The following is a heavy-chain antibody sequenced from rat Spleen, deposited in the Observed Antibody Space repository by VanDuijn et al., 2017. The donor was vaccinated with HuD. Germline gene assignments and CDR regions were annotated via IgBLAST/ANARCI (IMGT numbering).Heavy chain of an antibody. J-gene: IGHJ3*01. CDR1: GFTFSDYG. CDR2: ISTSSGTI. Sequence: EVQLVESGGGLVQPGRSLKLSCVASGFTFSDYGMSWIRQAPGKGLEWVAYISTSSGTIYYADTVKGRFTISRDNAKNTLYLQLSSLRSEDTALYYCARRGFDCSWPFAYWGQGTLVTVSS. CDR3: ARRGFDCSWPFAY. D-gene: IGHD1-12*02. V-gene: IGHV5-34*01.